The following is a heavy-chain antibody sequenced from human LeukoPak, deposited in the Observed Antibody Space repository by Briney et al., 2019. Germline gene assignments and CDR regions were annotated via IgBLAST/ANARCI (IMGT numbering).Heavy chain of an antibody. CDR2: IGIRGDT. V-gene: IGHV3-13*01. CDR1: GFTFIDYD. CDR3: ARGGIQVSGIDEFDY. D-gene: IGHD6-19*01. Sequence: GGSLRPSCAASGFTFIDYDMHWVRQVIGKGLEWVSAIGIRGDTHYSGSVKGRFTISRENAESSLYLQMNSLRAEDTAVYHCARGGIQVSGIDEFDYWGQGTLVTVSS. J-gene: IGHJ4*02.